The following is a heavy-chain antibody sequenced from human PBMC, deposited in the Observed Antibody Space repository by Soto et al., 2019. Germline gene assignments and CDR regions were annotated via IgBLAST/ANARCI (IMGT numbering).Heavy chain of an antibody. D-gene: IGHD3-22*01. Sequence: PGGSLRLSCAASGFTFSSYAMSWVRQAPGKGLEWVSAISGSGGSTYYADSVKGRFTISRDNSKNTLYLQMNSLRAEDTAVYYCAKDLYYYDSSGSLAFDIWGQGTMVTVSS. CDR2: ISGSGGST. J-gene: IGHJ3*02. CDR1: GFTFSSYA. CDR3: AKDLYYYDSSGSLAFDI. V-gene: IGHV3-23*01.